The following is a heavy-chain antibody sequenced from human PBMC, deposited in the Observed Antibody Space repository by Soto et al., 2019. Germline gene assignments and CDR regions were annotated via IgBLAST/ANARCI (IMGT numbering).Heavy chain of an antibody. V-gene: IGHV3-23*01. CDR2: ISGSGGST. CDR1: GFTFSSYA. Sequence: GGSLRLSCAASGFTFSSYAMSWVRQAPGKGLEWVSAISGSGGSTYYAHSVKGRFTISRDNSKNSLYLQMNSLRAEDTAVYYCAKATVTRDAFDIWGQGTMVTVSS. D-gene: IGHD4-4*01. J-gene: IGHJ3*02. CDR3: AKATVTRDAFDI.